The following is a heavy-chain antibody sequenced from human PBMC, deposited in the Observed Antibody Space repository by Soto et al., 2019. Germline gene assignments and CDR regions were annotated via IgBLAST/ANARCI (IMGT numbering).Heavy chain of an antibody. CDR3: ARGQRDLDWLSHFDY. Sequence: QVQLVESGGGVVQPGRSLRLSCAASGFTFSSYAMHWVRQAPGKGLEWVAVISYDGSNKYYEDSVKGRSTISRDNSKNTLYLQMNSLRAEDTAVYYCARGQRDLDWLSHFDYWGQGTLVTVSS. D-gene: IGHD3-9*01. V-gene: IGHV3-30-3*01. CDR2: ISYDGSNK. CDR1: GFTFSSYA. J-gene: IGHJ4*02.